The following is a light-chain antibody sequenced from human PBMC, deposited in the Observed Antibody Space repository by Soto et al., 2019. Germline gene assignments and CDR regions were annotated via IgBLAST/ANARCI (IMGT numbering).Light chain of an antibody. Sequence: DIQLTQSPSSLSASVGDRVTITCRASQTISSYFNWYQHTPGKAPKLLIYAGSTLQRGVPPRFSGRGSGTDFTLPITNLQQEDFVTYYCQQSRTFGQGTKVEV. CDR2: AGS. CDR1: QTISSY. V-gene: IGKV1-39*01. J-gene: IGKJ1*01. CDR3: QQSRT.